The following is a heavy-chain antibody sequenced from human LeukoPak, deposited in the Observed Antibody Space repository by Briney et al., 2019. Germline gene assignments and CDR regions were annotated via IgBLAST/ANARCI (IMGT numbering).Heavy chain of an antibody. J-gene: IGHJ4*02. Sequence: QPGGSLRLSCAASGFTVSSNYMSWVRQAPGKGLEWVSVIYSGGSTYYADSVKGRFTISRDNSKNTLYLQMNSLRAEDTAVYYCARSPGYDILTGYFHTAFDYWGQGTLVTVSS. CDR1: GFTVSSNY. CDR2: IYSGGST. V-gene: IGHV3-66*01. CDR3: ARSPGYDILTGYFHTAFDY. D-gene: IGHD3-9*01.